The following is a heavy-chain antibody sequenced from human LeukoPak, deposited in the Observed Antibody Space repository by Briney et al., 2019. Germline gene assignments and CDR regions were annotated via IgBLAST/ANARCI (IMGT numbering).Heavy chain of an antibody. CDR2: ISCSRCYI. Sequence: GGALILSCAASGFNFSIYSMNAVREAPGKGLEGVSSISCSRCYIYYADSVKGRFTISRDNAKNSLYLQMNSLRAEDTAVYYCARDRSGYSGYDEALGYWGQGTLVTVSS. CDR1: GFNFSIYS. V-gene: IGHV3-21*01. CDR3: ARDRSGYSGYDEALGY. J-gene: IGHJ4*02. D-gene: IGHD5-12*01.